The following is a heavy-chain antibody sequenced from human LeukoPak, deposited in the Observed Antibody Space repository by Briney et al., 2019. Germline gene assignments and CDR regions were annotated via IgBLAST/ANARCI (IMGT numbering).Heavy chain of an antibody. Sequence: TGGSLRLSCAASGFTFSSYAMSWVRQAPGKGLEWVSSITSFGSDIYYADSVKGRFTISRDDGKNSLYLQMNSPGAEDSAVYYCARAHDFWSGYGGNYMDVWGKGTTVTVSS. CDR3: ARAHDFWSGYGGNYMDV. CDR1: GFTFSSYA. J-gene: IGHJ6*03. D-gene: IGHD3-3*01. CDR2: ITSFGSDI. V-gene: IGHV3-21*01.